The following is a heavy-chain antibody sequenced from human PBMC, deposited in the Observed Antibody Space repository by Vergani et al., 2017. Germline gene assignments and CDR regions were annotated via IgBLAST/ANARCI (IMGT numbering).Heavy chain of an antibody. V-gene: IGHV4-31*03. D-gene: IGHD4-23*01. J-gene: IGHJ3*02. CDR1: GGSLSSVSYY. CDR2: IYNSGST. CDR3: ASQDDHNGNPGAFDI. Sequence: QVQLQESGPGLLKPSQTLSLTCTVSGGSLSSVSYYWSWVRQRPGKGLEWIGYIYNSGSTYYNPSLKSRVTISVDASKNQFSLKLSSVTAADTAVYYCASQDDHNGNPGAFDIWVQGTKVTVSS.